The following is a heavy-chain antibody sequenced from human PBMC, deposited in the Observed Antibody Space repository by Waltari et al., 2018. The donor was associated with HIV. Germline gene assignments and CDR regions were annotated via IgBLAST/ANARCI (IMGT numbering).Heavy chain of an antibody. CDR1: GGSISSSNW. CDR3: ARAIVVVVAATQPLYGMDV. J-gene: IGHJ6*02. Sequence: QVQLQESGPGLVKPSGTLSLTCAVSGGSISSSNWWSWVRQPPGKGLEWIGEIYQSGSTDYRPSLKRRVAISVDKSNNQFSLKLSSVTAADTAVYYWARAIVVVVAATQPLYGMDVWGQGTTVTVSS. D-gene: IGHD2-15*01. CDR2: IYQSGST. V-gene: IGHV4-4*02.